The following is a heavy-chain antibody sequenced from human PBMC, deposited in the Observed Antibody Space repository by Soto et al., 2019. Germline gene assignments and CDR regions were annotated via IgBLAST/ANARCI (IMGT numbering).Heavy chain of an antibody. D-gene: IGHD3-3*01. Sequence: QLQLVQSGAEMKKPGSSVTISCKVFGGTFISYSFSWVRQAPGQGPEWMGGIIPIFGTPNYAQKFQGRVTITADGSTSTAYMELSSLRSGDTAVYYCAGGVWRGYSEYYYGMDVWGQGTTVTVSS. CDR2: IIPIFGTP. CDR1: GGTFISYS. CDR3: AGGVWRGYSEYYYGMDV. V-gene: IGHV1-69*01. J-gene: IGHJ6*02.